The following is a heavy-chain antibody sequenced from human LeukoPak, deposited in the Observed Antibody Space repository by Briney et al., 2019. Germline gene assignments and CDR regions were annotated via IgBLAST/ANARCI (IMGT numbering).Heavy chain of an antibody. CDR3: AKDRPNYFGTNGHYYRRDGDF. D-gene: IGHD3-22*01. CDR1: EFTFSIYA. CDR2: ITSTGEST. Sequence: GGSLRLSCAASEFTFSIYAMSWVRQAPGRGLEWVASITSTGESTWYAGSVKGRFTISRDNSKYTVYLQMNSLRAEDTAIYYCAKDRPNYFGTNGHYYRRDGDFWGQGTLVTVS. V-gene: IGHV3-23*01. J-gene: IGHJ4*02.